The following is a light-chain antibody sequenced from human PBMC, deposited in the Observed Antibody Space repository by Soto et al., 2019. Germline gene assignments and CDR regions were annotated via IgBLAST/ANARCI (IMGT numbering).Light chain of an antibody. J-gene: IGLJ1*01. Sequence: QSALTQPASVSGSPGQSITISCTGTSSDVGGYNYVSWYQQHPGKAPKLMIYEVSNRPSGVSNRFSGSKSGNTASLTISGLQAEDDADYYCSSYTGRSTPDVFGTGTKVTVL. CDR3: SSYTGRSTPDV. CDR1: SSDVGGYNY. V-gene: IGLV2-14*01. CDR2: EVS.